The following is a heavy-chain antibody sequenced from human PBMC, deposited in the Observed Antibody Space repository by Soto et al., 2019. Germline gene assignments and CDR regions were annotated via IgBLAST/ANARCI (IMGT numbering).Heavy chain of an antibody. CDR2: ISYDGSNT. CDR1: GFNFSTYS. Sequence: PGGSLRLSCAASGFNFSTYSMHWVRQAPGKGLEWVAVISYDGSNTYYADSVKGRFTFSRDNSKNTLYLQMNSLRAEDTAVYYCAKDPAGSTLGFFDIWGQGTMVTVSS. J-gene: IGHJ3*02. D-gene: IGHD3-10*01. CDR3: AKDPAGSTLGFFDI. V-gene: IGHV3-30*18.